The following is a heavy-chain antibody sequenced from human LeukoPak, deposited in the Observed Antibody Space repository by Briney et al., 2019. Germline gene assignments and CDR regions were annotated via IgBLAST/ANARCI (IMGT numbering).Heavy chain of an antibody. CDR1: GGSFSGYY. CDR2: INHSGST. D-gene: IGHD6-6*01. J-gene: IGHJ5*02. Sequence: SETLSLTCAAYGGSFSGYYWSWIRQPPGKGLEWIGEINHSGSTNYNPSLKSRVTISVDTSKNQFSLKLSSVTAADTAVYYCARVRTRWYSSSGWFDPWGQGTLVTVSS. V-gene: IGHV4-34*01. CDR3: ARVRTRWYSSSGWFDP.